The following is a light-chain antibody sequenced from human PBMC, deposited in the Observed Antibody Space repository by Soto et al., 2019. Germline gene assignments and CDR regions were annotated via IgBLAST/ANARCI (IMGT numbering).Light chain of an antibody. V-gene: IGKV1D-12*01. CDR3: QQANSFPLS. CDR1: ESVGNW. Sequence: DIQMTQSPSSLSASVGDRITITCRAHESVGNWLAWYQQKPGKAPKLLLYAATTLQSGVPSRFSGSRSATVFSLTVSSLQPEDFATYYCQQANSFPLSVGGGTKVDSK. J-gene: IGKJ4*01. CDR2: AAT.